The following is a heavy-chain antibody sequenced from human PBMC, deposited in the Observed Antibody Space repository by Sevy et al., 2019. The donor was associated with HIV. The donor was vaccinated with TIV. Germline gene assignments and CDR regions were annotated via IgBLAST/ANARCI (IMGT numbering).Heavy chain of an antibody. CDR2: ISNYNRNR. Sequence: ASVKVSCKASGYTFTSYGITWVRQAPGQGLEWMGWISNYNRNRKSAQKFQDRVTMTTDTSTSTAYMELISLRKDDTAVYYCARGVSVVATTGVWFDPWGQGTLVTVSS. D-gene: IGHD5-12*01. J-gene: IGHJ5*02. CDR3: ARGVSVVATTGVWFDP. V-gene: IGHV1-18*01. CDR1: GYTFTSYG.